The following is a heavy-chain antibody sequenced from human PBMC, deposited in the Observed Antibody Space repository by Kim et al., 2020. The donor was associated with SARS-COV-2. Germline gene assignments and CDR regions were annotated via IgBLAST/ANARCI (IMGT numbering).Heavy chain of an antibody. CDR2: IIPIFGTT. CDR1: GGTFSTSA. Sequence: SVKVSCKASGGTFSTSAISWVRQAPGQGLEWMGGIIPIFGTTNYVQKFQGRVTITADETRSTIYMELSSLRSEDTAVYYCASDVGVSYYYYYGMDVWGQGTTVTVSS. CDR3: ASDVGVSYYYYYGMDV. D-gene: IGHD3-16*01. V-gene: IGHV1-69*13. J-gene: IGHJ6*02.